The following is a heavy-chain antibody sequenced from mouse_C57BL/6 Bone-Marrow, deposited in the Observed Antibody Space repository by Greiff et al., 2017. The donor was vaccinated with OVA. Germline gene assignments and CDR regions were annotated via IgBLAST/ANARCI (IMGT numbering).Heavy chain of an antibody. D-gene: IGHD1-1*01. CDR1: GFTFSDAW. CDR2: IRNKANNHAT. V-gene: IGHV6-6*01. CDR3: TRGGSNPSWFAY. Sequence: EVMLVESGGGLVQPGGSMKLSCAASGFTFSDAWMDWVRQSPEKGLEWVAEIRNKANNHATYYAESVKGRFTISRDDSKSSVYLQMNSLRAEDTGIYYCTRGGSNPSWFAYWGQGTLVTVSA. J-gene: IGHJ3*01.